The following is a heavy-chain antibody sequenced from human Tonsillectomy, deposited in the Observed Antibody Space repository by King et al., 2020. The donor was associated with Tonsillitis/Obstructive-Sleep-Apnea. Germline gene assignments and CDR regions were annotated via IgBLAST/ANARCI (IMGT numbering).Heavy chain of an antibody. J-gene: IGHJ6*02. Sequence: QLVQSGAEVKKPGSSVKVSCKASGGTFSSYAISWVRQAPGQGLEWMGGIIPILGIANYAQKFQGRVTITADKSTSTAYMELSSLRSEDTAVYYCARNPLTTTYYYYGMDVWGQGTTVTVSS. V-gene: IGHV1-69*10. CDR2: IIPILGIA. CDR1: GGTFSSYA. D-gene: IGHD3-22*01. CDR3: ARNPLTTTYYYYGMDV.